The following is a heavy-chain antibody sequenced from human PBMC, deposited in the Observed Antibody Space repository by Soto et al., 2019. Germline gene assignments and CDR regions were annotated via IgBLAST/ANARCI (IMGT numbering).Heavy chain of an antibody. CDR1: GYTFTSYG. J-gene: IGHJ3*02. CDR3: ARDRSLRFLEWSPDAFDI. CDR2: ISAYNGNT. Sequence: VASVKVSCKASGYTFTSYGISWVRQAPGQGLEWMGWISAYNGNTNYAQKLQGRVTMTTDTSTSTAYMELRSLRSDDTAVYYCARDRSLRFLEWSPDAFDIWGQGTMVTVPS. V-gene: IGHV1-18*01. D-gene: IGHD3-3*01.